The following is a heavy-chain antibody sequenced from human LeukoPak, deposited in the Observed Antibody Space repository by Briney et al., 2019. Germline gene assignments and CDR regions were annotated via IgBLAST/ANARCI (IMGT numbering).Heavy chain of an antibody. CDR3: AREMGRPPITMIVK. CDR2: IYTSGST. CDR1: GGSISSYY. Sequence: SEILSLTCTVSGGSISSYYWSWIRQPAGKGLEWIGRIYTSGSTNYNPSLKSRVTMSVDTSKNQFSLKLSSVTAADTAVYYCAREMGRPPITMIVKWGQGTLVTVSS. J-gene: IGHJ4*02. V-gene: IGHV4-4*07. D-gene: IGHD3-22*01.